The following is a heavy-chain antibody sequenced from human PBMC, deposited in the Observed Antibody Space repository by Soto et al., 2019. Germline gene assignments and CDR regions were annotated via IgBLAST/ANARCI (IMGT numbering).Heavy chain of an antibody. V-gene: IGHV3-23*01. CDR1: GITFSSFA. CDR2: ISGSGDVT. J-gene: IGHJ4*02. Sequence: GGSLRLSCAVSGITFSSFAMSWVRQTPRKGLEWVSVISGSGDVTYYADSVKGRFTISRDNSKNTLYLQMNSLRAEDTAVYYCARDDYDILTGHNYFDYWGQGTLVTVSS. D-gene: IGHD3-9*01. CDR3: ARDDYDILTGHNYFDY.